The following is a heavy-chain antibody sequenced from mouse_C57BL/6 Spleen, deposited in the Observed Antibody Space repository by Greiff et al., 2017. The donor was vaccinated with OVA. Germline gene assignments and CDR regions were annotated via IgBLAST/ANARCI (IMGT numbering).Heavy chain of an antibody. CDR3: VRHGGNYDYAMDY. V-gene: IGHV10-1*01. D-gene: IGHD2-1*01. CDR1: GFSFNTYA. Sequence: EVQLQESGGGLVQPKGSLKLSCAASGFSFNTYAMNWVRQAPGKGLEWVARIRSKSNNYATYYADSVKDRFTISRDDSESMLYLQMNNLKTEDTAMYYCVRHGGNYDYAMDYWGQGTSVTVSS. J-gene: IGHJ4*01. CDR2: IRSKSNNYAT.